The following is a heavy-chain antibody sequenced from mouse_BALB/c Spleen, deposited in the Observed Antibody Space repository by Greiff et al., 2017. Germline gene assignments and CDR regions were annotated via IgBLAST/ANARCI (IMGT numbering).Heavy chain of an antibody. CDR3: ARIGLLHY. V-gene: IGHV1-80*01. CDR2: IYPGDGDT. Sequence: QVQLQQSGAELVRPGSSVKISCKASGYAFSSYWMNWVKQRPGQGLEWIGQIYPGDGDTNYNGKFKGKATLTADNSSSTAYMQLSSLTSEDSAVYFCARIGLLHYWGQGTTLTVSS. J-gene: IGHJ2*01. CDR1: GYAFSSYW. D-gene: IGHD2-10*01.